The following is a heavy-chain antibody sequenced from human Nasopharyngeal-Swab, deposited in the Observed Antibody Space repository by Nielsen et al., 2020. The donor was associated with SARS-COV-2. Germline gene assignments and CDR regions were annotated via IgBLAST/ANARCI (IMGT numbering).Heavy chain of an antibody. J-gene: IGHJ5*02. D-gene: IGHD3-22*01. V-gene: IGHV4-59*01. Sequence: WIRQPPGKGLEWIGYIYYSGSTNYNPSLKSRVTISVDTSKNQFSLKLSSVTAADTAVYYCAREKTHYDSSGYYYLWFGPWGQGTLVTVSS. CDR3: AREKTHYDSSGYYYLWFGP. CDR2: IYYSGST.